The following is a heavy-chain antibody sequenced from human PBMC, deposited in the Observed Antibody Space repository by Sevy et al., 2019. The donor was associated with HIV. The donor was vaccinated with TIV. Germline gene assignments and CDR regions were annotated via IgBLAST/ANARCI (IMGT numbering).Heavy chain of an antibody. D-gene: IGHD5-18*01. CDR3: VREGVGGYSYSLDC. J-gene: IGHJ4*02. Sequence: GGSLRLSCAASGFTFSSYDMHWVRQVTGKGLEWVSVIGSSGDPYYPGSVKGRFTISRENAKNSVYLQMNSLRAGDTAVYYCVREGVGGYSYSLDCWGQGTLVTVSS. V-gene: IGHV3-13*05. CDR1: GFTFSSYD. CDR2: IGSSGDP.